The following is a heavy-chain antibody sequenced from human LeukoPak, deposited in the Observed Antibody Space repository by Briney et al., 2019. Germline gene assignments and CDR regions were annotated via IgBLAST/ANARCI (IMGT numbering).Heavy chain of an antibody. J-gene: IGHJ4*02. CDR2: TRFDGSIK. CDR3: ARWGGTRQYYFDY. V-gene: IGHV3-33*01. CDR1: GFIFSDYG. Sequence: PGGSLRLSCAVSGFIFSDYGFPWVRQAPGKGLEWVAVTRFDGSIKQYADSVKGRFTISRDDSKNTLYLQMNSLKSEDTAVYYCARWGGTRQYYFDYWGRGTLVTVSS. D-gene: IGHD1-1*01.